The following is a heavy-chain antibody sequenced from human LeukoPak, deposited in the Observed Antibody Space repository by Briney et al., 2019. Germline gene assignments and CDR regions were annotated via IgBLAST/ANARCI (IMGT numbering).Heavy chain of an antibody. J-gene: IGHJ4*02. Sequence: ASVKVSSKASGYTFSGYLIHWVRQAPGQGLEWMGWINPNSGGTNYAQNFQGRVTMTSDTSITTAYMELSRLTSDDTAVYYCARDRDGHQWGQGTPVTVSS. D-gene: IGHD5-24*01. V-gene: IGHV1-2*02. CDR2: INPNSGGT. CDR1: GYTFSGYL. CDR3: ARDRDGHQ.